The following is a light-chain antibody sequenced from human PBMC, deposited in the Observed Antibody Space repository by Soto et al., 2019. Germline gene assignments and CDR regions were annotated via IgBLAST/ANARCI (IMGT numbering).Light chain of an antibody. CDR3: SSYTSTSTHVV. CDR1: SSDIGGYNY. CDR2: EVS. Sequence: QSVLTQPASVSGSPGQSITISCTGTSSDIGGYNYVSWYQQHPGKAPKLMIYEVSNRPSGLSNRVSGSKSGNTASLTISGLQAEDEADYYCSSYTSTSTHVVFGGGTKVTVL. J-gene: IGLJ2*01. V-gene: IGLV2-14*01.